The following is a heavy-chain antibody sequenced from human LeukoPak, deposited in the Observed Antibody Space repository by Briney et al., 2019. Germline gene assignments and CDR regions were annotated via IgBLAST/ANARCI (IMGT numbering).Heavy chain of an antibody. J-gene: IGHJ3*02. CDR1: GFTFSSYA. D-gene: IGHD3-22*01. Sequence: GGSLRLSCAASGFTFSSYAMSWVRQAPGKGLEWVSAISGSGGSTYYADSVKGRFTISRDNSKNTLYLQMNSLRAEDTAVYYCAKDRAIEVVVITTSAFDIWGQGTMVTVSS. CDR3: AKDRAIEVVVITTSAFDI. CDR2: ISGSGGST. V-gene: IGHV3-23*01.